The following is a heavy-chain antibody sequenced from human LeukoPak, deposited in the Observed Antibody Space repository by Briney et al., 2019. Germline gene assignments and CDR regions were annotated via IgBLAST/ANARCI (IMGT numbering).Heavy chain of an antibody. CDR1: GFTFSRYW. CDR2: IKQDGTEK. CDR3: ARDSGWGLLRSDY. D-gene: IGHD1-26*01. Sequence: PGGSLRLSCAASGFTFSRYWMTWVRQAPGKGLEWVANIKQDGTEKYYVDSVKGRFTISRDNAKNSLYLQMNSLRAEDTAVYYCARDSGWGLLRSDYWGQGTLVTVSS. V-gene: IGHV3-7*05. J-gene: IGHJ4*02.